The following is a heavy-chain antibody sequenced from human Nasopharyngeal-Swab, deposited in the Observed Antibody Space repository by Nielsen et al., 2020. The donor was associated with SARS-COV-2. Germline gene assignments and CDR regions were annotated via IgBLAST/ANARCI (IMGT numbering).Heavy chain of an antibody. CDR3: AKGTRGTVWFDP. CDR2: IKQDGSEK. Sequence: GESLKISCAASGFTFSSYWMSWVRQAPGKGLEWVANIKQDGSEKYYVDSVKGRFTISRDNAKNSLYLQMNSLRAEDTALYYCAKGTRGTVWFDPWGQGTLVTVSS. D-gene: IGHD3-10*01. J-gene: IGHJ5*02. CDR1: GFTFSSYW. V-gene: IGHV3-7*03.